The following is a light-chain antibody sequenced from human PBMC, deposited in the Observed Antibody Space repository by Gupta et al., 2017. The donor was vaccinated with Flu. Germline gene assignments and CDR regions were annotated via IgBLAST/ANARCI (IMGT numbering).Light chain of an antibody. CDR3: GSSAGNNTFGV. J-gene: IGLJ2*01. CDR2: DVS. CDR1: SSDVGGDHY. V-gene: IGLV2-11*01. Sequence: QSALTQPRSVSGSPGQSVTISCTGTSSDVGGDHYVSWYQQHPGTAPKLMRYDVSKRPSGVPDRFSGSKSGTTASLTITGLQAEDEADDYCGSSAGNNTFGVFGGGTRLTVL.